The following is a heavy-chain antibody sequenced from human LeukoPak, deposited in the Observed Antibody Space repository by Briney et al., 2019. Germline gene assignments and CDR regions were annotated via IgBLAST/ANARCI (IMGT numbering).Heavy chain of an antibody. CDR2: IYYSGST. J-gene: IGHJ4*02. CDR1: GGSISSVGYY. D-gene: IGHD1-1*01. Sequence: SQTLSLTCTVSGGSISSVGYYWSWIRQHPGKGLEWIGYIYYSGSTYYNPSLKSRVTISVDTSKNQFSRKLSSVTAADTAVYYCARERGTGTEFDYWGQGTLVTVSS. V-gene: IGHV4-31*03. CDR3: ARERGTGTEFDY.